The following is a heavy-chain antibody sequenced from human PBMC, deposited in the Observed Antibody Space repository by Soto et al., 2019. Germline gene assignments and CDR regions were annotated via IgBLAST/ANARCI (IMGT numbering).Heavy chain of an antibody. V-gene: IGHV3-48*01. J-gene: IGHJ3*02. CDR2: ISSSSSTI. CDR3: ARDLYRTDI. CDR1: GFTFSSYS. Sequence: GGSLRLSCAASGFTFSSYSMNWVRQAPGKGLEWVSYISSSSSTIYYADSVKGRFTISRDNSKNTLYLQMNSLRAEDTAVYYCARDLYRTDIWGQGTMVTVSS. D-gene: IGHD1-26*01.